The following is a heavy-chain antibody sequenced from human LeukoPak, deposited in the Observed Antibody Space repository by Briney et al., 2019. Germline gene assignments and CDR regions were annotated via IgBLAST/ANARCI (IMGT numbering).Heavy chain of an antibody. D-gene: IGHD3-3*01. CDR2: IYYSGST. Sequence: PSETLSLTCTVSGGSISSYYWSWIRQPPGKGLEWIGYIYYSGSTNYNPSLKSRVTISVDTSKNQFSLKLSSVTAADTAVYYCAREGSQLRFLEWLSITRKYYFDYWGQGTLVTVSS. J-gene: IGHJ4*02. V-gene: IGHV4-59*12. CDR3: AREGSQLRFLEWLSITRKYYFDY. CDR1: GGSISSYY.